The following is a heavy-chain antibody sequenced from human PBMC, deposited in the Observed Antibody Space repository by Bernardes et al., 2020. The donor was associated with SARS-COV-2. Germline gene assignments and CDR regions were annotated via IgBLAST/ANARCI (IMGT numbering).Heavy chain of an antibody. V-gene: IGHV3-33*01. Sequence: WGSLRLSCAASGFTFRDYTMHWVRQAPGKGLEWVAVIWHDGSRAYYVDSVKGRFAISRDNSNNTLYLQMNNLRVEDTALYRCATEDGEWLESWGQGTLVTVSS. CDR3: ATEDGEWLES. CDR1: GFTFRDYT. CDR2: IWHDGSRA. J-gene: IGHJ5*01. D-gene: IGHD4-17*01.